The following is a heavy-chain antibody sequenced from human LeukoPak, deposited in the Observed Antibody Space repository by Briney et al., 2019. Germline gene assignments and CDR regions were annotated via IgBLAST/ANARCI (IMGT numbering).Heavy chain of an antibody. CDR2: ISGSGGST. J-gene: IGHJ4*02. V-gene: IGHV3-23*01. D-gene: IGHD1-26*01. CDR1: GFTFSSYA. Sequence: GGSLRLSCAASGFTFSSYAMSWVRQAPGKGLEWVSAISGSGGSTYYADSVKGRFTISRDNSKNTLYLQMNSLRAEDTAVYYCAAPQSGTTTRFDYWGQGTLVTVSS. CDR3: AAPQSGTTTRFDY.